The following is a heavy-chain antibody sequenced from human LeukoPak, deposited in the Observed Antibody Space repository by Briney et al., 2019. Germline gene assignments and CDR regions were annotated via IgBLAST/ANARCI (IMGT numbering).Heavy chain of an antibody. D-gene: IGHD3-16*01. CDR2: IYYSGST. V-gene: IGHV4-39*07. Sequence: PSETLSLTCTVSGGSISSSSYYWGWIRQPPGKGLEWIGSIYYSGSTYYNPSLKSRVTISVDTSKNQFSLKLSSVTAADTAVYYCARMDPWGSNDYWGQGTLVTVST. CDR3: ARMDPWGSNDY. CDR1: GGSISSSSYY. J-gene: IGHJ4*02.